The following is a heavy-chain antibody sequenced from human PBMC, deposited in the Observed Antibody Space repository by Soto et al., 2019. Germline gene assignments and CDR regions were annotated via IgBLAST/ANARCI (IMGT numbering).Heavy chain of an antibody. CDR3: ARHASYDSSGYPPRGWFDP. V-gene: IGHV5-10-1*01. Sequence: PGESLKISCNGSGYSFTSYWISWVGQMPGKGLEWMGRIDPSDSYTNYSPSFQGHVTISADKSISTAYLQWSSLKASDTAMYYCARHASYDSSGYPPRGWFDPWGQGTLVTVSS. J-gene: IGHJ5*02. CDR2: IDPSDSYT. D-gene: IGHD3-22*01. CDR1: GYSFTSYW.